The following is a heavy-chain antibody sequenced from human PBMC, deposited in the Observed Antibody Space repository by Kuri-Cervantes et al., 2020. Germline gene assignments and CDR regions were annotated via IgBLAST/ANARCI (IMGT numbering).Heavy chain of an antibody. J-gene: IGHJ4*02. D-gene: IGHD6-19*01. V-gene: IGHV4-59*01. CDR2: IYYSGST. CDR1: GGSISSYY. Sequence: SETLSLTCTVSGGSISSYYWSWIRQPPGKGLEWIGYIYYSGSTNYNPSLKSRVTISVDTSKNQFSLKLSSVTAADTAVYYCARAQWLALIDYWGQRTLVTVSS. CDR3: ARAQWLALIDY.